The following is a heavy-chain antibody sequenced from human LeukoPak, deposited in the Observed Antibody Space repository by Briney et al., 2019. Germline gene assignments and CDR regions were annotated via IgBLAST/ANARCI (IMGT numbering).Heavy chain of an antibody. CDR3: ASTTLTFSFDY. CDR2: ISAYNGNT. J-gene: IGHJ4*02. Sequence: ASVKVSCKASGYTFTSYGISWVRQAPGQGFEWMGWISAYNGNTNYAQKLQGRVTMTTDTSTSTAYMELRSLRSDDTAVYYCASTTLTFSFDYWGQGTLVTVSS. V-gene: IGHV1-18*01. D-gene: IGHD4-17*01. CDR1: GYTFTSYG.